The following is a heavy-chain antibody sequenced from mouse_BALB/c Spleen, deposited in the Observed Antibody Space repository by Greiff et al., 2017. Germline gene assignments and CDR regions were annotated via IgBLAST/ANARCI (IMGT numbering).Heavy chain of an antibody. CDR1: GFTFSSFG. D-gene: IGHD1-1*01. Sequence: EVNVVESGGGLVQPGGSRKLSCAASGFTFSSFGMHWVRQAPEKGLEWVAYISSGSSTIYYADTVKGRFTISRDNPKNTLFLQMTSLRSEDTAMYYCARSDYGFHAMDYWGQGTSVTVSS. V-gene: IGHV5-17*02. CDR2: ISSGSSTI. J-gene: IGHJ4*01. CDR3: ARSDYGFHAMDY.